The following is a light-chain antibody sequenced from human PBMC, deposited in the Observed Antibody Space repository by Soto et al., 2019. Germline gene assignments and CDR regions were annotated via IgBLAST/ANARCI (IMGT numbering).Light chain of an antibody. CDR2: GAS. J-gene: IGKJ1*01. CDR1: ETISSN. Sequence: EVVMTQSPATLSVSPGERATLSCRARETISSNLAWYQQKPGQAPRLLIYGASTRAPGIPARFSGSGSETEFTLTISSLQSEDSAVYYCQQYNNWPRTFGQGTKVDI. V-gene: IGKV3-15*01. CDR3: QQYNNWPRT.